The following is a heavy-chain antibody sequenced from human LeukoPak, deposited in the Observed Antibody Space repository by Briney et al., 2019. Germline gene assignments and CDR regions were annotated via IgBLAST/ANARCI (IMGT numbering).Heavy chain of an antibody. CDR2: IYWNDHK. Sequence: SGPTLVKPTQNLTLTCSFSGFSLTPNGVGVAWLRQPPGKALEWLAVIYWNDHKRYTPSLENRLTITKDTTKNQVVLTMTNMDPADTATYFCAHRDKSFGVIKNENWFDPWGPGTPVTVSS. J-gene: IGHJ5*02. CDR3: AHRDKSFGVIKNENWFDP. D-gene: IGHD3-3*01. V-gene: IGHV2-5*01. CDR1: GFSLTPNGVG.